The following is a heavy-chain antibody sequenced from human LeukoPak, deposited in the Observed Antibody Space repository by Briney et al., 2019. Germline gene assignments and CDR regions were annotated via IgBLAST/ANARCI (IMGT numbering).Heavy chain of an antibody. V-gene: IGHV4-39*07. J-gene: IGHJ5*02. Sequence: SETLSLTCTVSGGSISSSSYYWGWIRQPPGKGLEWIGSIYYSGSTYYNPSHKSRVTISVDTSKNQFSLKLSSVTAADTAVYYCARGGGGWYPVWFDPWGQGTLVTVSS. CDR2: IYYSGST. CDR1: GGSISSSSYY. CDR3: ARGGGGWYPVWFDP. D-gene: IGHD6-19*01.